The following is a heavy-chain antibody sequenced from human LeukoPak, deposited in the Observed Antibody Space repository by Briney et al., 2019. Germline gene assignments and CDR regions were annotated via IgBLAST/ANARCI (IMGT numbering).Heavy chain of an antibody. CDR3: AKDYAVGSIDY. V-gene: IGHV3-23*01. CDR2: ISGRDTNP. Sequence: GGSLRLSCAASGFTFSSYAMSWVRQAPGKGLEWVSGISGRDTNPDYADSVKGRFTISRDNSKNTLYLQMNSLRAEDTAVYYCAKDYAVGSIDYWGQGTLVTVSS. D-gene: IGHD3-16*01. J-gene: IGHJ4*02. CDR1: GFTFSSYA.